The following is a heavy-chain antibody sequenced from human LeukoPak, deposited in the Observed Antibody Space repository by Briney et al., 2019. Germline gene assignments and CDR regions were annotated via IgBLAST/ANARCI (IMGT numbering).Heavy chain of an antibody. CDR3: AGIPRKWLRPGPHDSPIDY. CDR2: INHSGST. V-gene: IGHV4-34*01. D-gene: IGHD5-12*01. CDR1: GGSFSGYY. Sequence: SETLSLTCAVYGGSFSGYYWSWIRQPPGKGLEWIGEINHSGSTYYNPSLKSRVTISVDTSKNQFSLKLSSVTAADTAVYYCAGIPRKWLRPGPHDSPIDYWGQGTLVTVSS. J-gene: IGHJ4*02.